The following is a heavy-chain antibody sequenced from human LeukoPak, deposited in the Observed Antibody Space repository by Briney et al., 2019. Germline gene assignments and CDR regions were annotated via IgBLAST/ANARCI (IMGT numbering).Heavy chain of an antibody. CDR1: GFTFSNFA. D-gene: IGHD6-19*01. V-gene: IGHV3-74*01. Sequence: GGSLRLSCAASGFTFSNFAMSWVRQAPGKGLVWVSRLNTDGSSTTYADSVKGRFTISRDNAKNTLYLQMNSLRAEDTAVYYCAKPYGSAYYFFDNWGQGTLVTVSS. CDR3: AKPYGSAYYFFDN. J-gene: IGHJ4*02. CDR2: LNTDGSST.